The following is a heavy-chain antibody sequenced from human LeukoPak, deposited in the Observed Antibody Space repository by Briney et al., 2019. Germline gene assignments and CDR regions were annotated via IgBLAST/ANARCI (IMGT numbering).Heavy chain of an antibody. D-gene: IGHD1-26*01. J-gene: IGHJ4*02. CDR2: IYHSGST. CDR1: GGSISSGGYY. V-gene: IGHV4-30-2*01. CDR3: ARRAKGPSGAGAFDY. Sequence: PSETLSLTCTVSGGSISSGGYYWSWIRQPPGKGLEWIGYIYHSGSTYYNPSLKSRVTISVDTSKNQFSLKLSSVTAADTAVYYCARRAKGPSGAGAFDYWGQGTLVTVSS.